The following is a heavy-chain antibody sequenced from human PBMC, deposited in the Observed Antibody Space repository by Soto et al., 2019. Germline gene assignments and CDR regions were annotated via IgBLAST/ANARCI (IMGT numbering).Heavy chain of an antibody. CDR3: AVPGGYSSGVYYYYGMDV. D-gene: IGHD6-19*01. V-gene: IGHV1-69*01. CDR2: IIPIFGTA. CDR1: GYTFIGYY. J-gene: IGHJ6*02. Sequence: QVQMVQSGAEVKKPGASVKVSCKASGYTFIGYYVHWVRQAPGQGLEWMGWIIPIFGTANYAQKFQGRVTITADESTSTAYMELSSLRSEDTAVYYCAVPGGYSSGVYYYYGMDVWGQGTTVTVSS.